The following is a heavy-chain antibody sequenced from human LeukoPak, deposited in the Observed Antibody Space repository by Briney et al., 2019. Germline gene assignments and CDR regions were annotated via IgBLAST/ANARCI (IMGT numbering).Heavy chain of an antibody. Sequence: PGRSLRLSCAASGFTFDDYAMHWVRQAPGKGLEWVSGISWNSGSIGYADSVKGRFTISRDNAKNSLYLQMNSLRAEDTALYYCAKAQRASSGWFPWAGMDVWGQGTTVTVSS. J-gene: IGHJ6*02. CDR1: GFTFDDYA. V-gene: IGHV3-9*01. CDR3: AKAQRASSGWFPWAGMDV. CDR2: ISWNSGSI. D-gene: IGHD6-19*01.